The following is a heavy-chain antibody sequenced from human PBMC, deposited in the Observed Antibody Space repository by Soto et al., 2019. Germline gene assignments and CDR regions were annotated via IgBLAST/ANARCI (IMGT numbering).Heavy chain of an antibody. Sequence: SETLSLTCAVYGGSFSGYYWSWIRQPPGKGLEWIGEINHSGSTNYNPSLKSRVTISVDTSKNQFSLKLSSVTAADTAVYYCARGAYCGGDCYSGAFDIWGQGTMVTVSS. J-gene: IGHJ3*02. CDR2: INHSGST. V-gene: IGHV4-34*01. CDR1: GGSFSGYY. CDR3: ARGAYCGGDCYSGAFDI. D-gene: IGHD2-21*02.